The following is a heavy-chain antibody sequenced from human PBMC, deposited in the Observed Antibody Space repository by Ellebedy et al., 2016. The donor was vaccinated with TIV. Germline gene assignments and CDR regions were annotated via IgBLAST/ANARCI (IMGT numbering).Heavy chain of an antibody. CDR3: VKDKSVSGFSFWFFDL. V-gene: IGHV3-9*01. J-gene: IGHJ2*01. D-gene: IGHD3-22*01. CDR2: ISWNSGSV. CDR1: GFNFDDYA. Sequence: SLKISXAASGFNFDDYAMHWVRQAPGKDLEWVSGISWNSGSVNYADSVKGRFTISRDNVNDSLHWQMNSLRPEDTAFYYCVKDKSVSGFSFWFFDLWGRGTLVTVSS.